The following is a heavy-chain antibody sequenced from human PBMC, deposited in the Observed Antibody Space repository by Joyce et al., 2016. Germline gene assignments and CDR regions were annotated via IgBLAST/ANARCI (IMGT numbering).Heavy chain of an antibody. V-gene: IGHV3-33*01. Sequence: QLVESGGGVVQLGRSLRLSCAASGFTFISYGVHWVRKAPGKGLEWVAVVWGDENNKWYADSVKGRFTISRDSSKDTVSLQMNSLRAEDTAVYYCARATYYLYVMDVWGQGTTVTVSS. D-gene: IGHD3-10*01. CDR3: ARATYYLYVMDV. CDR1: GFTFISYG. CDR2: VWGDENNK. J-gene: IGHJ6*02.